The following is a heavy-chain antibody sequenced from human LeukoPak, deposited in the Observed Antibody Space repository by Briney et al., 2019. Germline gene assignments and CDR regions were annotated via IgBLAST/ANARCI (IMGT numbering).Heavy chain of an antibody. Sequence: ASVKVSCKASGYTFTSYGISWVRQAPGQGLEWMGWISAYNGNTNYAQKLQGRVTMTTDTSTSTAYMELRSLRSDDTAVYYCARDHQRWGGSYGFDPWGRGTLVTVSS. V-gene: IGHV1-18*01. CDR2: ISAYNGNT. CDR3: ARDHQRWGGSYGFDP. D-gene: IGHD1-26*01. J-gene: IGHJ5*02. CDR1: GYTFTSYG.